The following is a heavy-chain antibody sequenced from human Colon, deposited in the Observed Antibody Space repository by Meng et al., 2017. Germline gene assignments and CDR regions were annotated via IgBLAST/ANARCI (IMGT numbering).Heavy chain of an antibody. D-gene: IGHD5-18*01. CDR2: IYYTGTT. CDR1: GDSVSSGLCY. Sequence: QWQLQEAGPRLVRPSETLSLHCTVSGDSVSSGLCYWSWVRHPPGKGLEWVGYIYYTGTTNYNPSLKSRLLISLDTSKNQFSLNLSSVTAADTAVYYCAKVGYRYGFPTFDSWGQGPLVTASS. V-gene: IGHV4-61*01. CDR3: AKVGYRYGFPTFDS. J-gene: IGHJ4*02.